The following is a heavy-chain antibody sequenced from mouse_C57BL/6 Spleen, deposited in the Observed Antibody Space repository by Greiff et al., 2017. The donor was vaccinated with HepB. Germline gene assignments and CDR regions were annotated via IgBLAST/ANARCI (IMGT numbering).Heavy chain of an antibody. V-gene: IGHV1-80*01. CDR2: IYPGDGDT. Sequence: QVHVKQSGAELVKPGASVKISCKASGYAFSSYWMNWVKQRPGKGLEWIGQIYPGDGDTNYNGKFKGKATLTADKSSSTAYMQLSSLTSEDSAVYFCARYGYGDAMDYWGQGTSVTVSS. CDR1: GYAFSSYW. CDR3: ARYGYGDAMDY. D-gene: IGHD2-2*01. J-gene: IGHJ4*01.